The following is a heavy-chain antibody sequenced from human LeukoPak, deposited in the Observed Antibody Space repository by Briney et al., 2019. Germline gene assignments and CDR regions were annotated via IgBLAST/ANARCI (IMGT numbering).Heavy chain of an antibody. CDR3: ARQLMVRGVTIWAKFDY. CDR2: IYPGDSDT. D-gene: IGHD3-10*01. Sequence: GESLKISCKGSGYSFTSYWIGWVRQMPGKGLEWMGIIYPGDSDTRYSPSFQGQVTISADKSISTAYLQWSSLKASDTAMYYCARQLMVRGVTIWAKFDYWGQGTLVTVSS. CDR1: GYSFTSYW. V-gene: IGHV5-51*01. J-gene: IGHJ4*02.